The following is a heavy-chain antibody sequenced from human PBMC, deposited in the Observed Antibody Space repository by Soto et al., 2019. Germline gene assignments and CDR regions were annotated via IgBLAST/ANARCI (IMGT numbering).Heavy chain of an antibody. Sequence: PSETLSLTCTVSGGSISSYYWSWIRQPPGKGLEWIGYIYYSGRTNYNPSLKSRVTIPVDTSKNQFSLKLSSVTAADTAVYYCARGYCSSTICYIWDNWFDPWGQGTLVTVAS. CDR3: ARGYCSSTICYIWDNWFDP. J-gene: IGHJ5*02. CDR1: GGSISSYY. D-gene: IGHD2-2*02. V-gene: IGHV4-59*01. CDR2: IYYSGRT.